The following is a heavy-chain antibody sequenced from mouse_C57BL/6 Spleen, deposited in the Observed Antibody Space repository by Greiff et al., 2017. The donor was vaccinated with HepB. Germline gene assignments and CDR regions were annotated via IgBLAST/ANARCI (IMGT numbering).Heavy chain of an antibody. V-gene: IGHV1-81*01. CDR1: GYTFTSYG. D-gene: IGHD2-4*01. CDR3: ARSSGIYYDYDEVYYAMDY. CDR2: IYPRSGNT. J-gene: IGHJ4*01. Sequence: QVHVKQSGAELARPGASVKLSCKASGYTFTSYGISWVKQRTGQGLEWIGEIYPRSGNTYYNEKFKGKATLTADKSSSTAYMELRSLTSEDSAVYFCARSSGIYYDYDEVYYAMDYWGQGTSVTVAS.